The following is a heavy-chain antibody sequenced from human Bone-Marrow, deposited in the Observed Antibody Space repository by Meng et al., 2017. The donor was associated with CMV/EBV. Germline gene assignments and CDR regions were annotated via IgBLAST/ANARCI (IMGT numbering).Heavy chain of an antibody. J-gene: IGHJ4*02. CDR3: AREYSSSWRIYFDY. CDR2: ISSSSTI. Sequence: GESLKISCAASGFTFSDYYMNWVRQAPGKGLEWVSSISSSSTIYYADSVKGRFTISRDNAKNSLYLQMNSLRAEDTAVYYCAREYSSSWRIYFDYWGQGTLVTVSS. V-gene: IGHV3-69-1*01. CDR1: GFTFSDYY. D-gene: IGHD6-13*01.